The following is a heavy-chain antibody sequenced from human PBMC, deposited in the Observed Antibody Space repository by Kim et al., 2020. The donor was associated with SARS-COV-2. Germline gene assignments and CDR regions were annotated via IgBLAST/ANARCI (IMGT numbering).Heavy chain of an antibody. CDR3: AMTVNDILTAPDY. J-gene: IGHJ4*02. D-gene: IGHD3-9*01. V-gene: IGHV3-21*01. CDR2: ISRGTNYI. CDR1: GFTFSNYN. Sequence: GGSLRLSCAASGFTFSNYNMNWVRQAPGKGLEWVSSISRGTNYIYYADSVKGRFTISRDNDRNSLFLQMNSLRAEDTAVYYCAMTVNDILTAPDYWGQGTLVTVYS.